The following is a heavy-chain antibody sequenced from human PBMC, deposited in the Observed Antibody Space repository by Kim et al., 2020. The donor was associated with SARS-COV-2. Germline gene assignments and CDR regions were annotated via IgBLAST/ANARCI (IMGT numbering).Heavy chain of an antibody. CDR3: ARGQDGYNPYYYYYYGMDV. CDR2: IYYSGST. V-gene: IGHV4-59*01. CDR1: GGSISSYY. D-gene: IGHD5-12*01. Sequence: SETLSLTCTVSGGSISSYYWSWIRQPPGKGLEWIGYIYYSGSTNYNPSLNSRVTISVDTSKNQFSLKLSSVTAADTAVYYCARGQDGYNPYYYYYYGMDVWGQGTTVTVSS. J-gene: IGHJ6*02.